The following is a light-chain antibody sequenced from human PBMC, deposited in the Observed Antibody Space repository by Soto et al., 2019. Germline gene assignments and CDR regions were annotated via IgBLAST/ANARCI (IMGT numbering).Light chain of an antibody. J-gene: IGKJ4*01. V-gene: IGKV1-39*01. CDR3: QQSYSTSSLT. CDR1: QSISTY. Sequence: DIQMTQSPSPLSASVGDRVTITCRASQSISTYLNWYQQKPGKAPKLLVYAASSLQSGVPSRFSGGGSGTDFTLTISSLQPEDFATYYCQQSYSTSSLTFGGGTKVEIK. CDR2: AAS.